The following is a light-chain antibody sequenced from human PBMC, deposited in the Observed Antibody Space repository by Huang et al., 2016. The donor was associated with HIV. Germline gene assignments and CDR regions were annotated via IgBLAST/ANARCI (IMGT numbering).Light chain of an antibody. CDR2: DAS. J-gene: IGKJ2*01. CDR3: QQRRNWPPTYT. V-gene: IGKV3-11*01. Sequence: EIVLTQSPVTLSASPGGTATLFCRASQTIGTYLAWFQHRPGQAPRLLIYDASNRATDSPARFSGSGSGTEFTLTINSLEPGDSAVYYGQQRRNWPPTYTFGEGTNLEI. CDR1: QTIGTY.